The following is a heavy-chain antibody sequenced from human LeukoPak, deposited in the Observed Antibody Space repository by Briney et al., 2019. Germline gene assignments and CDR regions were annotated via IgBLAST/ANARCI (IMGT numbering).Heavy chain of an antibody. V-gene: IGHV4-34*01. J-gene: IGHJ4*02. CDR1: GGSFSGYY. D-gene: IGHD1-26*01. CDR3: ARGQVGATKDFDY. Sequence: SETLSLTCAVYGGSFSGYYWSWIRQPPGKGLEWIGEINHSGSTNYNPSLKSRVTISVDTSKNQFSLKLSSVTAADTAVYYCARGQVGATKDFDYWSQGTLVTVSS. CDR2: INHSGST.